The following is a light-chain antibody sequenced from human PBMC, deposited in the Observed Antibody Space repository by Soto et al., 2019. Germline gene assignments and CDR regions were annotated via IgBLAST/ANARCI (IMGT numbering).Light chain of an antibody. CDR1: RSVSTS. V-gene: IGKV1-5*01. CDR2: DAS. J-gene: IGKJ1*01. CDR3: QQYNDRPPWT. Sequence: DIQMTQSPSTLSASVGDRVTITCRASRSVSTSLAWYQKKPGKAPKLLIFDASSLESGVPSRFSGSGSGTEFTLTIRSLQSEDFAVYFCQQYNDRPPWTFGQGTKGDIK.